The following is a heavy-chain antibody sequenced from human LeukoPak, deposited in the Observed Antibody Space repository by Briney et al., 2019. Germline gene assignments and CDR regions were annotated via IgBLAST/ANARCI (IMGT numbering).Heavy chain of an antibody. J-gene: IGHJ4*02. V-gene: IGHV4-39*07. CDR3: ARLPEGYKGAHEDY. Sequence: SETLSLTCTVSGGSISSSSYYWSWIRQPPGKGLEWIGEINHSGSTNYNPSLKSRVTISVDTSKNQFSLKLSSVTAADTAVYYCARLPEGYKGAHEDYWGQGTLVTVSS. CDR1: GGSISSSSYY. D-gene: IGHD5-18*01. CDR2: INHSGST.